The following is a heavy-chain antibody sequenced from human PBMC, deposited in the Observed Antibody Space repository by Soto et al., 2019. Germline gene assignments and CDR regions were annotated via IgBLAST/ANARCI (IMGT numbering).Heavy chain of an antibody. V-gene: IGHV4-59*11. Sequence: PSETLSLTCTISGASISSLYWSWVRQPPGKGLEWIGYIHYSGSTNYNPSLKSRVTILVDTSKNQFSLRLSSVTAAETDVYYCARGGWSMDVWGPGTTVNVSS. CDR3: ARGGWSMDV. CDR1: GASISSLY. CDR2: IHYSGST. D-gene: IGHD2-15*01. J-gene: IGHJ6*02.